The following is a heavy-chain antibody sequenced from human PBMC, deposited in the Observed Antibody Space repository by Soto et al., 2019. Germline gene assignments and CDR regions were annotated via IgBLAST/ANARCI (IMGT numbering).Heavy chain of an antibody. D-gene: IGHD2-15*01. CDR3: ASSYCSGGSCYDYYYGMDV. J-gene: IGHJ6*02. CDR1: GYTFTSYA. CDR2: INAGNGNT. V-gene: IGHV1-3*05. Sequence: QVQLVQSGAEEKKPGASVKVSCKASGYTFTSYAMHWVRQAPGQRLEWMGWINAGNGNTKYSQKFQGRVTITRDTSASTAYMEVSSLRSEDTAVYYCASSYCSGGSCYDYYYGMDVWGQGTTVTVSS.